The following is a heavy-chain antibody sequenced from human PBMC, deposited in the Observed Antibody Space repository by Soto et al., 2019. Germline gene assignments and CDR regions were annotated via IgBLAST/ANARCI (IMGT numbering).Heavy chain of an antibody. CDR2: INHSGST. V-gene: IGHV4-34*01. CDR3: ARGVGGYYSTFDY. D-gene: IGHD3-22*01. CDR1: GGSFSGYY. Sequence: LSLTCAVYGGSFSGYYWSWIRQPPGKGLEWIGEINHSGSTNYNPSLKSRVTISVDTSKNQFSLKLSSVTAADTAVYYCARGVGGYYSTFDYWGQGTLVTVSS. J-gene: IGHJ4*02.